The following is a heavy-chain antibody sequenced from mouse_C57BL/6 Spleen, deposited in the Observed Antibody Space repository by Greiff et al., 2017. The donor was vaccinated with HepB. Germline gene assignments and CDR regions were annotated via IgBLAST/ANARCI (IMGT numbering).Heavy chain of an antibody. D-gene: IGHD1-1*01. V-gene: IGHV3-6*01. CDR3: ARGNYYGSSYDWFAY. J-gene: IGHJ3*01. CDR1: GYSITSGYY. Sequence: EVQLQESGPGLVKPSQSLSLTCSVTGYSITSGYYWNWIRQFPGNKLEWMGYISYDGSNNYNPSLKNRISITRDTSKNQFFLKLNSVTTEDTATYYCARGNYYGSSYDWFAYWGQGTLVTVSA. CDR2: ISYDGSN.